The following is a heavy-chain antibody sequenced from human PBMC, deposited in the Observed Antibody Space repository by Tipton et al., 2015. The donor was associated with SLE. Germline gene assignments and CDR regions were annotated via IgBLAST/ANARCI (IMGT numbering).Heavy chain of an antibody. CDR2: IYYSGST. V-gene: IGHV4-59*01. CDR3: ARVRGSSWLSFAFDI. CDR1: GGSISSYY. Sequence: GLVKPSETLSLTCTVSGGSISSYYWSWIRQPPGKGLEWIGYIYYSGSTNYNPSLKSRVTISVDTSKNQFSLKLSSVTAADTAVYYCARVRGSSWLSFAFDIWGQGTMVTVSS. D-gene: IGHD6-13*01. J-gene: IGHJ3*02.